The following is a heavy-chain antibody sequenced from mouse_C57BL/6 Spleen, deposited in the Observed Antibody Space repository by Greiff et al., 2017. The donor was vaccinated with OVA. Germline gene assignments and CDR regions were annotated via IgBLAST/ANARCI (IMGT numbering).Heavy chain of an antibody. D-gene: IGHD1-1*01. CDR3: AREGGLTTVGYFDV. J-gene: IGHJ1*03. CDR1: GYTFTSYW. Sequence: QVQLQQSGAELVKPGASVKLSCKASGYTFTSYWMHWVKQRPGQGLEWIGMIHPNSGSTNYNEKFKSKATLTVDKSSSTAYMQLSSLTSEDSAVYYCAREGGLTTVGYFDVWGTGTTVTVSS. CDR2: IHPNSGST. V-gene: IGHV1-64*01.